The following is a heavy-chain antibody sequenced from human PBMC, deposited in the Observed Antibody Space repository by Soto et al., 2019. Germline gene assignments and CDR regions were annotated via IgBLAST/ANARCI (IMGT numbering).Heavy chain of an antibody. CDR2: INPSADST. J-gene: IGHJ4*02. Sequence: QVQLVQSGAEVNKPGASVKVSCKTSGYTFTNFFIHWVRQAPGQGLEWMGIINPSADSTSYAQKFQGRVTVTRDRSTSTVYMELRSLRAEDTAVYFRAREYGGGRVFDYWGQGTLVTVSS. D-gene: IGHD1-26*01. CDR1: GYTFTNFF. V-gene: IGHV1-46*01. CDR3: AREYGGGRVFDY.